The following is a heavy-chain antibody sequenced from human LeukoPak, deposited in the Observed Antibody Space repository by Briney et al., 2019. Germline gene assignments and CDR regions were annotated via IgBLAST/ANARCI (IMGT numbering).Heavy chain of an antibody. CDR3: ARDIDGYNHTPDY. Sequence: GASVKVSCKASGYTFTSYGISWVRQAPGQGLEWMGWISIYNGKINYAQKFQGRVTMTTDTSTSTAYMELRSLRSEDTAVYYCARDIDGYNHTPDYWGQGTLVTVSS. D-gene: IGHD5-24*01. V-gene: IGHV1-18*01. CDR2: ISIYNGKI. CDR1: GYTFTSYG. J-gene: IGHJ4*02.